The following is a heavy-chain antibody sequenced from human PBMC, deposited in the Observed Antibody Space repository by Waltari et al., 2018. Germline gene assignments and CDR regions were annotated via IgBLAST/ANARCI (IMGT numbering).Heavy chain of an antibody. CDR3: AILPELVLYYGMDV. Sequence: QVQLVQSGSELKKPGASVKVSCKASGYTFTSYAMNWVRQAPGQGLEWMGSINTSTGNPTYAQGFTGRFVFSLDTSVSTAYLQISSLKAEDTAVYYCAILPELVLYYGMDVWGQGTTVTVSS. V-gene: IGHV7-4-1*02. J-gene: IGHJ6*02. CDR2: INTSTGNP. CDR1: GYTFTSYA. D-gene: IGHD6-13*01.